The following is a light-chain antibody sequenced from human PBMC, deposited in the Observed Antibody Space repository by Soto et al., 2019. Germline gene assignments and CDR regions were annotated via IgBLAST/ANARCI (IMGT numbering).Light chain of an antibody. CDR2: GAS. CDR1: QSVSSN. Sequence: EILMTQSPATLSVSPGERSTLSCSASQSVSSNLAWYQQKPGQAPRLPIYGASTRATGIPARFSGSGSGTDFTLTISSLEPEDFAVYYCQQRSNWPITFGQGTRLEIK. CDR3: QQRSNWPIT. J-gene: IGKJ5*01. V-gene: IGKV3-11*01.